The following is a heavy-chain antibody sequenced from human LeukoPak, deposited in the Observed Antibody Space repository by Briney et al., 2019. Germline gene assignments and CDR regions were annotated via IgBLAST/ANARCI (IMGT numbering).Heavy chain of an antibody. CDR3: ARDYADYVGYFFFDY. V-gene: IGHV3-23*01. J-gene: IGHJ4*02. CDR2: ISGGGETT. D-gene: IGHD4-17*01. Sequence: GGALRLSRAASGFTLNNYAMNWVRQAPGKGLEWVSSISGGGETTYYADSAKGRFTISRDNSQNTLYLQMNSLRAEDTAVYYCARDYADYVGYFFFDYWGQGTLVTVSS. CDR1: GFTLNNYA.